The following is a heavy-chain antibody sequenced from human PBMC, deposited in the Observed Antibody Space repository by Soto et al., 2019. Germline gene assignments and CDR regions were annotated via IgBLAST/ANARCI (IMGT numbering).Heavy chain of an antibody. D-gene: IGHD2-2*01. CDR3: TRDPGIVVVPVTLGDYFDF. Sequence: QVQLVESGGGVVQPGRSLRLSCAASGFTFTTYAMHWVRQAPGKGLEWVAVISHDGNNKYYADSVKGRFTISRDNSKNMLFVQMNSLRGEDTAVYYCTRDPGIVVVPVTLGDYFDFWGQGTLVTVSS. CDR1: GFTFTTYA. J-gene: IGHJ4*02. CDR2: ISHDGNNK. V-gene: IGHV3-30-3*01.